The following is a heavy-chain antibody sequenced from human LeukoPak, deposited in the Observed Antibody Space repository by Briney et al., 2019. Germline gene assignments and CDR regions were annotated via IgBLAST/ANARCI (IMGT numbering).Heavy chain of an antibody. CDR3: ARDQYDTWSRRGNFDS. J-gene: IGHJ4*02. CDR2: IKLDGSEK. D-gene: IGHD3/OR15-3a*01. CDR1: GFTFSTSA. V-gene: IGHV3-7*03. Sequence: PGGSLRLSCVVSGFTFSTSAMSWVRQAPGKGLEWVANIKLDGSEKNYVDSVKGRFTISRDNTKNSLYLQMNSLRAEDTAVFYCARDQYDTWSRRGNFDSWGQGTLVIVSS.